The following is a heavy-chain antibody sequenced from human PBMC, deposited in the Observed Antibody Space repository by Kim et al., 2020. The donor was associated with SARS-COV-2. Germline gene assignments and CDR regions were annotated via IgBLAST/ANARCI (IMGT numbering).Heavy chain of an antibody. D-gene: IGHD6-13*01. Sequence: SETLSLTCTVSGGSISSSSYYWGWIRQPPGKGLEWIGSIYYSGSTYYNPSLKSRVTISVDTSKNQFSLKLSSVTAADTAVYYCASREYGGSSWYSPFDYWGQGTLVTVSS. J-gene: IGHJ4*02. V-gene: IGHV4-39*01. CDR1: GGSISSSSYY. CDR2: IYYSGST. CDR3: ASREYGGSSWYSPFDY.